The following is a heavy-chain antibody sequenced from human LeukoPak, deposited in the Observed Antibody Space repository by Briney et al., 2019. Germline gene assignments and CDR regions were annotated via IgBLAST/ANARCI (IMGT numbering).Heavy chain of an antibody. CDR3: ARDKIQLWPYYFDY. Sequence: GGSLRLSCAASGFTFDDYAMHWVRQAPGKGLEWVSGISWNSGSIGYADSVKGRFTISRDNSKNTLYLQMNSLRAEDTAVYYCARDKIQLWPYYFDYWGQGTLVTVSS. D-gene: IGHD5-18*01. CDR1: GFTFDDYA. CDR2: ISWNSGSI. J-gene: IGHJ4*02. V-gene: IGHV3-9*01.